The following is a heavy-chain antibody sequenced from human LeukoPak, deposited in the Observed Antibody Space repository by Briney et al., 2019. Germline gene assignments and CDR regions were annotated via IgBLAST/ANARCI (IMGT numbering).Heavy chain of an antibody. Sequence: SETLSLTCAVYGGSFSGYYWSWIRQPPGKGLEWIGEIKHSGSTNYNPSLKSRVTISVDTSKNQFSLKLSSVTAADTAVYYCARGRAYYYGSGPSYYGMDVWGKGTTVTVSS. CDR3: ARGRAYYYGSGPSYYGMDV. CDR2: IKHSGST. D-gene: IGHD3-10*01. J-gene: IGHJ6*04. CDR1: GGSFSGYY. V-gene: IGHV4-34*01.